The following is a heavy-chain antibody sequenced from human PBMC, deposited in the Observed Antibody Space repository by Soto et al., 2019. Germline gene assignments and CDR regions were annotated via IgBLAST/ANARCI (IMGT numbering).Heavy chain of an antibody. CDR1: GITFSDHY. Sequence: QVQLVESGGGLVKPGGSLRLSCEASGITFSDHYMTWIRQSPGKGLEWISYISGTSGTIYYADCGKGRFTIARDNAKNLLFLQLTSLTAEDTAVYYCERAPYYGSGTYYYYALDVWGQWTTVTVSS. V-gene: IGHV3-11*01. CDR3: ERAPYYGSGTYYYYALDV. J-gene: IGHJ6*02. D-gene: IGHD3-10*01. CDR2: ISGTSGTI.